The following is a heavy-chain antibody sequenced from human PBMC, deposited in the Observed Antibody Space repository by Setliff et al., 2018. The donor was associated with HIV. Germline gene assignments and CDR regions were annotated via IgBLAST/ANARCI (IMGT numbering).Heavy chain of an antibody. V-gene: IGHV4-61*09. CDR3: ARAPHVAVAGTSGFDY. J-gene: IGHJ4*02. Sequence: KASETLSLTCTVSGGSISSGNHYWSWIRQPAGKALEWIGHIYTSGSTSYNPSLKSRVTMTRDTSISTAYMELSRLRSDDTAVYYCARAPHVAVAGTSGFDYWGQGTLVTVSS. D-gene: IGHD6-19*01. CDR1: GGSISSGNHY. CDR2: IYTSGST.